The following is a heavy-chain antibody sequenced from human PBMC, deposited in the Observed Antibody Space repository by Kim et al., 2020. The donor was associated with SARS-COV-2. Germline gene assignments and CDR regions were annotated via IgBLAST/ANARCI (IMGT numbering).Heavy chain of an antibody. D-gene: IGHD2-21*01. CDR2: INYRGGT. V-gene: IGHV4-39*01. CDR3: ARHRGIDNWLDP. CDR1: GGSMSSGDQY. J-gene: IGHJ5*02. Sequence: SETLSLTCSVSGGSMSSGDQYWDWIRQSPGKGLEWIGNINYRGGTAYNPSLKSRVSMSVDTSKGQFSLKLRSVIAADTALYYFARHRGIDNWLDPWGQG.